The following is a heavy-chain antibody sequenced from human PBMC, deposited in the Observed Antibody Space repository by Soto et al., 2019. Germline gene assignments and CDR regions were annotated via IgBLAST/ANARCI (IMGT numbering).Heavy chain of an antibody. V-gene: IGHV3-9*01. CDR2: INWNGVNK. J-gene: IGHJ1*01. CDR3: AKDVDRLGELWGYFQS. D-gene: IGHD3-16*01. Sequence: GGSLRLSRTVSGFMFEDFAMHWVRQAPGQGLEWVSGINWNGVNKGYAESVLGRFTISRDNAKKSLYLDMNYLRPEDTALYFCAKDVDRLGELWGYFQSWGQGTMVTVSS. CDR1: GFMFEDFA.